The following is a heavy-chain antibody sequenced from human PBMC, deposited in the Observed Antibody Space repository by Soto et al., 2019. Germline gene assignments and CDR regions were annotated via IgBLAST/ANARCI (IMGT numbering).Heavy chain of an antibody. CDR1: GYTLTELS. D-gene: IGHD3-16*01. V-gene: IGHV1-24*01. J-gene: IGHJ3*02. CDR2: FDPEDGET. Sequence: ASVKVSCKVSGYTLTELSMHWVRQAPGKGLEWMGGFDPEDGETIYAQKFQGRVTMTEDTSTDTAYMGLSSLRSEETAVYYWATPPDRVGVMDAFDIWGQGTMVTVSS. CDR3: ATPPDRVGVMDAFDI.